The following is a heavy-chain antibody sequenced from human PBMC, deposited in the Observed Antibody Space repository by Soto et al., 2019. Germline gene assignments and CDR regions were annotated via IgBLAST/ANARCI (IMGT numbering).Heavy chain of an antibody. CDR3: ARGLELGYCSGGSCYAYGMDV. J-gene: IGHJ6*02. CDR1: GGTFSSYA. Sequence: QVQLVQSGAEVKKPGSSVKVSCKASGGTFSSYAISWVRQAPGQGLEWMGGIIPIFGTANYAQKFQGRVTITADESTSAAYMELSSLRSEDTAVYYCARGLELGYCSGGSCYAYGMDVWGQGTTVTASS. CDR2: IIPIFGTA. D-gene: IGHD2-15*01. V-gene: IGHV1-69*01.